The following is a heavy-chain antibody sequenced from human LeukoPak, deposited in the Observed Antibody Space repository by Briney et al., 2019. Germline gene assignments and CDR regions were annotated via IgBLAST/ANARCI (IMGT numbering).Heavy chain of an antibody. V-gene: IGHV1-2*04. D-gene: IGHD6-13*01. CDR3: AREGSIAAAGTGYYGMDV. CDR1: GYTFTGYY. J-gene: IGHJ6*02. Sequence: ASVKVSCKASGYTFTGYYMHWVRQAPGQGLEWMGWINPNSGGTNYAQKFQGWVTMTRDTSISTAYMELSRLRSDDTAVYYCAREGSIAAAGTGYYGMDVWGQGTTVTVSS. CDR2: INPNSGGT.